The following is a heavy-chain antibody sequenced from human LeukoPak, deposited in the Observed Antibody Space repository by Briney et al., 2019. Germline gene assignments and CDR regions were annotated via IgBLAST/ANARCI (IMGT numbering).Heavy chain of an antibody. CDR1: GGSISTYY. V-gene: IGHV4-59*08. J-gene: IGHJ4*02. D-gene: IGHD4-17*01. CDR2: IYYSGST. Sequence: SETLSLTCTVSGGSISTYYWSWIRQPPGKGLEWIAHIYYSGSTSYNPSLKTRVTISVDMSKNQFSLKLSSVTAADTAVYYCARHSRYGDFDYWGQGTLLTVSS. CDR3: ARHSRYGDFDY.